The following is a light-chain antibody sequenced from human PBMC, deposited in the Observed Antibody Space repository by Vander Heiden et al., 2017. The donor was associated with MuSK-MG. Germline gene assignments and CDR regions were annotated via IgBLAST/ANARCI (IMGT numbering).Light chain of an antibody. Sequence: DIQMTQSPSSLSASVGDRVTITCQASQDISNYLNWYQQKPGKAPKLLIYDASKGETGVPSRFSGSGSGTDFSFTISSLQPEDFAKYYCQQDYNRYTFGQGTKLEIK. J-gene: IGKJ2*01. V-gene: IGKV1-33*01. CDR3: QQDYNRYT. CDR2: DAS. CDR1: QDISNY.